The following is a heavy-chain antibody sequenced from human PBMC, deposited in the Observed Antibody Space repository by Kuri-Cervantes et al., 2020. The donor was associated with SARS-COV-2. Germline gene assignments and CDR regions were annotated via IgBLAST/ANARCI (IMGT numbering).Heavy chain of an antibody. V-gene: IGHV1-69*05. Sequence: SVKVSCKASGYTFTSYDINWVRQAPGQGLECMGGIIPIFGTANYAQKFQGRVTITTDESTSTAYMELSSLRSEDTAVYYCARVVQLWSDYYYYYYMDVWGKGTTVTVSS. J-gene: IGHJ6*03. D-gene: IGHD5-18*01. CDR2: IIPIFGTA. CDR3: ARVVQLWSDYYYYYYMDV. CDR1: GYTFTSYD.